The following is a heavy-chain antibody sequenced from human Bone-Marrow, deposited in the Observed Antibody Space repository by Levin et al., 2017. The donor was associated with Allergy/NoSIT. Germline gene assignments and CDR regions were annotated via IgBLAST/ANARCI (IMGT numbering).Heavy chain of an antibody. CDR1: GFSFNTYA. V-gene: IGHV3-23*01. Sequence: GGSLRLSCGASGFSFNTYAMSWVRQAPGKWLEWVAAISGSGGTTYHADSVKGRFTISRDNSKNTLYVQMNSLRAEDTGVYYCAKDFHLFFGAHMGGSFDYWGQGTPVTVSS. D-gene: IGHD3-10*01. CDR3: AKDFHLFFGAHMGGSFDY. CDR2: ISGSGGTT. J-gene: IGHJ4*02.